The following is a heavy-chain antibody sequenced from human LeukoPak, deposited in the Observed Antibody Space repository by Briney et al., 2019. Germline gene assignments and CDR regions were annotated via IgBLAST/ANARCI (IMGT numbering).Heavy chain of an antibody. D-gene: IGHD6-19*01. CDR3: ASSDSSGWYSGFDY. CDR2: INSDGSTT. Sequence: GGSLRLSCAASGFTFSSYWMHWVRQAPGKGLVWVSRINSDGSTTTYADSVKGRFTISRDNAKNTLYLQMNSLRAEDTAVYYCASSDSSGWYSGFDYWGQGTLVTVSS. V-gene: IGHV3-74*01. J-gene: IGHJ4*02. CDR1: GFTFSSYW.